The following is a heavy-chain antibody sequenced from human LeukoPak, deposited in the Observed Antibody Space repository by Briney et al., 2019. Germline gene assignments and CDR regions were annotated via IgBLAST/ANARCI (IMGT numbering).Heavy chain of an antibody. CDR3: ARGVHGYSYGYVPWELYSYMDV. V-gene: IGHV4-61*02. D-gene: IGHD5-18*01. Sequence: SETLSLTCTVSGGSISSSSYYWNWIRQPAGKALEWIGRIYSSGRTNYNPSLESRVTVSVDTSRNQFSLKLSSVTAADAAVYYCARGVHGYSYGYVPWELYSYMDVWGKGTTVSISS. CDR2: IYSSGRT. CDR1: GGSISSSSYY. J-gene: IGHJ6*03.